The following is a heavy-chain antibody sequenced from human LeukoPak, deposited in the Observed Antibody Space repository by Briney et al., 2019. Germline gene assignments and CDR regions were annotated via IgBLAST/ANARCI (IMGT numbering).Heavy chain of an antibody. CDR3: TTEFGSGSHYYFDY. V-gene: IGHV3-15*01. D-gene: IGHD3-10*01. J-gene: IGHJ4*02. CDR1: GFTFSNAL. CDR2: VRSKADGGTA. Sequence: KTGGSLTLSCAAAGFTFSNALMSWVRQAPGKGLEWVGRVRSKADGGTADYAAPMKGRFSISRDDSENMVFLQMNSLETEDTAVYYCTTEFGSGSHYYFDYWGQGTLVTVSS.